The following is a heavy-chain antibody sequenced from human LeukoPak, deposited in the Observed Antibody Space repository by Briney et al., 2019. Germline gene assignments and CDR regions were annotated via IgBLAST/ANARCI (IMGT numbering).Heavy chain of an antibody. CDR2: IDSDGSGT. CDR1: GYTFSSFW. D-gene: IGHD3-22*01. V-gene: IGHV3-74*01. CDR3: ARVLSADSPGFQH. J-gene: IGHJ1*01. Sequence: GGSLRLSRAASGYTFSSFWIHWVRQAPGKGLEWVARIDSDGSGTRYADSVKGRFTISRDNAKNTLYLQMNSLRAEDTAVYYCARVLSADSPGFQHWGQGTLVTVSS.